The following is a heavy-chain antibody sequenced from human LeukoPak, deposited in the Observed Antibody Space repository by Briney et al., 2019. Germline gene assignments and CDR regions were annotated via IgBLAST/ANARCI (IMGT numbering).Heavy chain of an antibody. V-gene: IGHV3-23*01. CDR2: ISGSGGST. D-gene: IGHD3-3*01. CDR3: ARVRFLEWLPPTTPDAFDI. CDR1: GFTFSSYA. Sequence: GSLRLSCAASGFTFSSYAMSWVRQAPGKGLEWVSAISGSGGSTYYADSVKGRFTISRDNSKNTLYLQMNSLRAEDTAVYYCARVRFLEWLPPTTPDAFDIWGQGTMVTVSS. J-gene: IGHJ3*02.